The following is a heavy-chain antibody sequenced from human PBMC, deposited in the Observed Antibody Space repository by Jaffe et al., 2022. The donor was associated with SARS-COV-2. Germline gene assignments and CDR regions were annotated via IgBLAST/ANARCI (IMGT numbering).Heavy chain of an antibody. J-gene: IGHJ6*02. D-gene: IGHD4-17*01. CDR1: GGSISSGSYY. CDR3: AREGRNDYGDYEGLDV. V-gene: IGHV4-61*02. Sequence: QVQLQESGPGLVKPSQTLSLTCTVSGGSISSGSYYWSWIRQPAGKGLEWIGRIYTSGSTNYNPSLKSRVTISVDTSKNQFSLKLSSVTAADTAVYYCAREGRNDYGDYEGLDVWGQGTTVTVSS. CDR2: IYTSGST.